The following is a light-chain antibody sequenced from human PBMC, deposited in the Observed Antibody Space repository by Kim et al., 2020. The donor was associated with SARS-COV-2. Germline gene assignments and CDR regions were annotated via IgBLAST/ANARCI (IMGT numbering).Light chain of an antibody. CDR1: KLGDKY. CDR3: QAWDSSTAV. V-gene: IGLV3-1*01. J-gene: IGLJ2*01. CDR2: QDS. Sequence: SYELTQPPSVSVSPGQTASITCSGAKLGDKYACWYQQKPGQSPVLVIYQDSKRPSGIPERFSGSNSGNTATLTISGTQAMEEADYYCQAWDSSTAVFGGG.